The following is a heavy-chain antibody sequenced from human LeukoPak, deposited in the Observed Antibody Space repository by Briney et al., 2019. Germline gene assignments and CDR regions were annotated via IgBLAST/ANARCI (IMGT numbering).Heavy chain of an antibody. CDR1: GFTVSSNY. J-gene: IGHJ6*02. D-gene: IGHD5-18*01. V-gene: IGHV3-66*01. CDR3: ASRLQPLYYYYGLDV. CDR2: IYSGGST. Sequence: PGGSLRLSCAASGFTVSSNYMSWVRQAPGKGLEWVSVIYSGGSTYYADSVKGRFTISRDNSKNTLYLQMNSLRAEDTAVYYCASRLQPLYYYYGLDVWGQGTTVTVSS.